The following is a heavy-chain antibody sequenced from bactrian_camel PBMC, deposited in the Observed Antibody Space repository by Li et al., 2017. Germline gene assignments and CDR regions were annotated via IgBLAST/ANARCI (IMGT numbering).Heavy chain of an antibody. J-gene: IGHJ6*01. Sequence: QVQLVESGGGLVQPGGSLRLSCGASGFIFSTYWMSWVRQAPGKGLEWVSTISHDGSKTYYADSVKGRFTFSRDNAKNTLNLQLNSLKAEDTAMYFCTRGTWTYFSWGQGTQVTVS. V-gene: IGHV3S6*01. D-gene: IGHD2*01. CDR3: TRGTWTYFS. CDR1: GFIFSTYW. CDR2: ISHDGSKT.